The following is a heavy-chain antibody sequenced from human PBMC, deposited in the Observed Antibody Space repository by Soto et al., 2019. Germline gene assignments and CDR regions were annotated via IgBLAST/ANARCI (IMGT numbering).Heavy chain of an antibody. D-gene: IGHD3-10*01. Sequence: SVKVSCKASGGTFSSYAISWVRQAPGQGLEWMGGIIPIFGTANYAQKFQGRVTITADESTSTAYMELSSLRSEDTAVYCCARGFRLLWFGELSSKRYYYGMDVWGQGTTVTVSS. V-gene: IGHV1-69*13. J-gene: IGHJ6*02. CDR2: IIPIFGTA. CDR1: GGTFSSYA. CDR3: ARGFRLLWFGELSSKRYYYGMDV.